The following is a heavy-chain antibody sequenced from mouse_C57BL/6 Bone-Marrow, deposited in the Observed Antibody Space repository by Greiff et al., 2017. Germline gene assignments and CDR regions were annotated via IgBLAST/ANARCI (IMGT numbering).Heavy chain of an antibody. D-gene: IGHD3-2*02. CDR1: GFNIKDDY. Sequence: VQLKESGAELVRPGASVKLSCTASGFNIKDDYMHWVKQRPEQGLEWIGWIDPENGDTEYASKFQGKATITADTSSNTAYLQLSSLTSEDTAVYYCTTPAQATLGAMDYWGQGTSVTVSS. CDR3: TTPAQATLGAMDY. CDR2: IDPENGDT. J-gene: IGHJ4*01. V-gene: IGHV14-4*01.